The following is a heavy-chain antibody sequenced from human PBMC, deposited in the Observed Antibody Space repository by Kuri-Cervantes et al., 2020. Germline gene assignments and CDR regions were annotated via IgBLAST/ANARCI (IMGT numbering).Heavy chain of an antibody. CDR2: IKEDGSDK. CDR3: ARGATVTTYYFDY. J-gene: IGHJ4*02. V-gene: IGHV3-7*04. Sequence: GESLKISCAASGFTFSNSWMNWVRQAPGKGLEWVAHIKEDGSDKYYVDSVKGRFTISRDNSKNTLYLQMNSLRAEDTAVYYCARGATVTTYYFDYWGQGTLVTVSS. D-gene: IGHD4-17*01. CDR1: GFTFSNSW.